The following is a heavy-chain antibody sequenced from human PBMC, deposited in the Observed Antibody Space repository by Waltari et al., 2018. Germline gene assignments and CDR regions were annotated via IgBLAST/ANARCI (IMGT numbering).Heavy chain of an antibody. D-gene: IGHD5-12*01. CDR1: GVSITSNRHY. V-gene: IGHV4-39*01. J-gene: IGHJ3*01. CDR3: ATYIGASVGTAAFDV. CDR2: VFYSGTT. Sequence: QLQLQESGPRLVRPSETLSLICRVSGVSITSNRHYWAWIRQSPGQGLGWIGTVFYSGTTNSSPSLKSRVSVSRDTSKNQVSLILGSVTAADMAVYYCATYIGASVGTAAFDVWGQGTMVTVSS.